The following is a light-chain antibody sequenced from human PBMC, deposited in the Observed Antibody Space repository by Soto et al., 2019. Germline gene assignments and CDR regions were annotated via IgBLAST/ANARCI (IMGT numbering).Light chain of an antibody. Sequence: DIQMTQSPSTLSGSVGDRVTITCRASQTISSWLAWYQQKPGKAPKLLIYKASTLKSGVPSRFSGSGSGTEFTLTISSLQPDDFAVCCQSYGRSPLGGGTEVDIK. CDR1: QTISSW. J-gene: IGKJ4*01. V-gene: IGKV1-5*03. CDR3: SYGRSP. CDR2: KAS.